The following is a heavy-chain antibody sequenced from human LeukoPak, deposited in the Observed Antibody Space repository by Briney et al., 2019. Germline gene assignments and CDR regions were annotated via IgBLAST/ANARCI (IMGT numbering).Heavy chain of an antibody. V-gene: IGHV3-23*01. D-gene: IGHD2-15*01. CDR1: GFTFSSYA. CDR3: AKDLGQYCSGGSCYPWYYFDY. J-gene: IGHJ4*02. Sequence: QPGGSLRLSCAASGFTFSSYAMSWVRQAPGKGLEWVSAISGTGGRTYYADSVKGRFTTSRDNSKNTLYLQMNSLRAEDTAVYYCAKDLGQYCSGGSCYPWYYFDYWGQGTLVTVSS. CDR2: ISGTGGRT.